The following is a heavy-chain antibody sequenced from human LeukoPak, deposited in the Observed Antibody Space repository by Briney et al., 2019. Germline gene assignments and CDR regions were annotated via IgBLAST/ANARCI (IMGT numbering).Heavy chain of an antibody. CDR1: GYTFTSYG. CDR2: ISAYNGNT. J-gene: IGHJ4*02. V-gene: IGHV1-18*01. CDR3: ARDLGAPGRYFDWLLSASKVLGY. D-gene: IGHD3-9*01. Sequence: ASVKVSCKASGYTFTSYGISWVRQAPGQGLEWMGWISAYNGNTNYAQKLQGRVTMTTDTSTSTAYMELRSLRSDDTAVYHCARDLGAPGRYFDWLLSASKVLGYWGQGNLVTVSS.